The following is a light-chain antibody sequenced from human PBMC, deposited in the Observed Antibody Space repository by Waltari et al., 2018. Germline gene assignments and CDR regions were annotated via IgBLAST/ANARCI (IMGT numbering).Light chain of an antibody. CDR1: QSVSRA. V-gene: IGKV3-20*01. CDR2: GAS. CDR3: QRYVRLPAT. J-gene: IGKJ1*01. Sequence: SCRASQSVSRALAWYQQKPGQAPRLLLYGASIRATGIPDRFSGSGSGTDFSLTITRLEPEDFAVYFCQRYVRLPATFGQGTKVEIK.